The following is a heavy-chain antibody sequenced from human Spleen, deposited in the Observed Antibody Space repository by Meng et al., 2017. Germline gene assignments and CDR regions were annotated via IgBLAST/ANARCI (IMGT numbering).Heavy chain of an antibody. CDR3: VRAKRYDFVWGTYSQNYFGS. CDR1: GDTFSLYA. D-gene: IGHD3-16*01. J-gene: IGHJ4*02. Sequence: GQLGQVGAEVKKPGSSGKVACKASGDTFSLYASSWVRQAPGQGLEWMGGIIPAFDSSNYAQKFRDRVTITADKSTDTAYMDLTSLTSGDTAVYFCVRAKRYDFVWGTYSQNYFGSWGQGTLVTVSS. V-gene: IGHV1-69*06. CDR2: IIPAFDSS.